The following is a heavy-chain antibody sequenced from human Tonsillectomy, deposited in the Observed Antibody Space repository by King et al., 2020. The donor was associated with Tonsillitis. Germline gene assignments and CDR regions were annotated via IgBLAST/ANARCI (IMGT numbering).Heavy chain of an antibody. CDR2: INSDGDST. Sequence: VQLVESGGGLVQPGGSLRLSCADSGFTFSSYWMHWVRQAPGKGLVWVSRINSDGDSTGYADSVKGRFTISRDNAKNMLYLQMNNLRAEDTAVYYCARDRAYGLFDLWGQGTLVSVSS. D-gene: IGHD3-10*01. V-gene: IGHV3-74*01. J-gene: IGHJ4*02. CDR3: ARDRAYGLFDL. CDR1: GFTFSSYW.